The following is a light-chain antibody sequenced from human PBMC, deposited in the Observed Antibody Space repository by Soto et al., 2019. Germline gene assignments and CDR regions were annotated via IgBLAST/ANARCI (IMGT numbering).Light chain of an antibody. V-gene: IGLV2-14*01. CDR1: SSDVGGYNY. CDR3: SSYTSSSTVV. CDR2: DVS. J-gene: IGLJ2*01. Sequence: QSALTQPASVSGSPGQSITISCTGTSSDVGGYNYVSWYQQHPGKAPKLMIYDVSNRPSGVSNRFSGSKSGNTASLTNSGVQAEEEADYYCSSYTSSSTVVFGGGTKLTVL.